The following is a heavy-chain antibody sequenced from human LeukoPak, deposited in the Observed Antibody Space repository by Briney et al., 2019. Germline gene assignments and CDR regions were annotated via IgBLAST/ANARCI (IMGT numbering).Heavy chain of an antibody. CDR3: AKMPDFDY. CDR1: EFTISRYW. D-gene: IGHD2-2*01. V-gene: IGHV3-7*03. CDR2: IKQDGSAK. Sequence: PGGSLRLSCVASEFTISRYWMSWVRQAPGKGLEWVANIKQDGSAKNYVDSVKGRFAIFRDNAKNSLYLQMNSLRSEDTAVYYCAKMPDFDYWGQGTLVTVS. J-gene: IGHJ4*02.